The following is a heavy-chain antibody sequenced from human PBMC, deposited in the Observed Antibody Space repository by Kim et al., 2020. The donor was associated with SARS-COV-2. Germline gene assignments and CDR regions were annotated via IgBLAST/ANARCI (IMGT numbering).Heavy chain of an antibody. CDR3: ASDNLMVRGVIIVGYYGMDV. J-gene: IGHJ6*02. CDR2: ISSSSITI. CDR1: RFTFSTYS. Sequence: GGSLRLSCAASRFTFSTYSMNWVRQAPGKGLEWVAYISSSSITIYYADSVNGRFTISRDNANNSPYLQMNSLRDEDTAVDYCASDNLMVRGVIIVGYYGMDVRAKGPRSPSP. V-gene: IGHV3-48*02. D-gene: IGHD3-10*01.